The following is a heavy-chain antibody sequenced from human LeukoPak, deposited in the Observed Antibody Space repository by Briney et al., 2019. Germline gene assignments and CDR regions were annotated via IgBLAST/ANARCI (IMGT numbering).Heavy chain of an antibody. CDR2: TYYGSKWYN. CDR1: GDSVSSNSAA. D-gene: IGHD5-18*01. J-gene: IGHJ5*02. V-gene: IGHV6-1*01. Sequence: SQTLSLTCAISGDSVSSNSAAWKCTRQSPSRGLGWLGRTYYGSKWYNDYAISVKSRITINPDTSKNQFSLQLNSVTPEDTAVYYCARVGLYSYVDTWGQGTLVTVSS. CDR3: ARVGLYSYVDT.